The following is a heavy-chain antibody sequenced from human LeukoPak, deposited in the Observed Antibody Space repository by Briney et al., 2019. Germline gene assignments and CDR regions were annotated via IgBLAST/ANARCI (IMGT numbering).Heavy chain of an antibody. V-gene: IGHV4-39*01. J-gene: IGHJ4*02. CDR1: GGSISSSSYY. D-gene: IGHD3-16*01. CDR3: ARPSLLGDLTPFDN. CDR2: IYYSGST. Sequence: SETESLPCTVSGGSISSSSYYWGWIRQPPGKGLEWIGSIYYSGSTYYNPSLKSRVTISVDTSKNQFSLKLSSVTAADTAVYYCARPSLLGDLTPFDNWGQGTLVSVSS.